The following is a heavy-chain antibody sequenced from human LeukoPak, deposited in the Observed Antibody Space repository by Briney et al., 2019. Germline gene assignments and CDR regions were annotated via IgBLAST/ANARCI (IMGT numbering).Heavy chain of an antibody. V-gene: IGHV3-33*01. CDR3: ASDAINYYGSGSIDY. J-gene: IGHJ4*02. D-gene: IGHD3-10*01. CDR2: IWHDGSGK. CDR1: GFTFSSYG. Sequence: GGSLRLSCAASGFTFSSYGMHWVRQAPGKGLEWVAIIWHDGSGKYYADSVKGRFTISRDNSKNTLYLQMNSLRVEDTALYYCASDAINYYGSGSIDYWGQGTLVTVSS.